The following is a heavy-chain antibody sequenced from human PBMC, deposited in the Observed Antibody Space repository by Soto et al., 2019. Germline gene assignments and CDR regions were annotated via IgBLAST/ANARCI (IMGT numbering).Heavy chain of an antibody. CDR3: AKDKAKGAGDLFDY. V-gene: IGHV3-43*01. Sequence: EVQLVESGGVVVQPGGSLRLSCAASGFTFDDYTMHWVRQAPGKGLEWVSLISWDGGSTYYADSVKGRFTISRDNSKNSLYLHMNCLRTEDTALYYCAKDKAKGAGDLFDYWGQGTLVTVSS. CDR1: GFTFDDYT. CDR2: ISWDGGST. J-gene: IGHJ4*02.